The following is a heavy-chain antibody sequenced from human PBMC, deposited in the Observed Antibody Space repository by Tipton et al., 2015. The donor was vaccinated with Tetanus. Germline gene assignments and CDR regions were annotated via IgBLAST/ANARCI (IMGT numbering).Heavy chain of an antibody. Sequence: TLSLTCAVSGGSISSGGYSWSWIRQPPGKGLEWIGYIYHSGSTYYNPSLKSRVTISVDRSKNQFSLKLSSVTAADTAVYYCARVSPSPNWCQGTLVTVSS. J-gene: IGHJ4*02. CDR2: IYHSGST. V-gene: IGHV4-30-2*01. CDR3: ARVSPSPN. CDR1: GGSISSGGYS.